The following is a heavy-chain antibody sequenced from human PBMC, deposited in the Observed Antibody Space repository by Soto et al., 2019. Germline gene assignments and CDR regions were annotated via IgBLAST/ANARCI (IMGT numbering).Heavy chain of an antibody. CDR1: GGSFSGYY. CDR2: INHSGST. D-gene: IGHD3-3*01. CDR3: ARNGSYYDFWSGYYFGGGMDV. V-gene: IGHV4-34*01. Sequence: SETLSLTCAVYGGSFSGYYWSWIRQPPGKGLEWIGEINHSGSTNYNPSLKSRVTISVDTSKNQFSLKLSSVTAADTAVYYCARNGSYYDFWSGYYFGGGMDVWGQGTTVTVSS. J-gene: IGHJ6*02.